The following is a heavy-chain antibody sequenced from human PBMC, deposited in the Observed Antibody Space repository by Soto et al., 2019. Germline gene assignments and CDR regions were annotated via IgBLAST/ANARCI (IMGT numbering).Heavy chain of an antibody. CDR2: INPKSGGT. V-gene: IGHV1-2*02. Sequence: QVQLVQSGAEVKKPGASVNVSCKASGYTFTVYYMHWVRQAPGQGLEWMGWINPKSGGTTYPQKCQGRGIMTWDTSISTAYMALTRLRFDDTTVYYCARDLAKGGGSAGFDYWGQGTLVTVSS. J-gene: IGHJ4*02. CDR3: ARDLAKGGGSAGFDY. CDR1: GYTFTVYY. D-gene: IGHD1-26*01.